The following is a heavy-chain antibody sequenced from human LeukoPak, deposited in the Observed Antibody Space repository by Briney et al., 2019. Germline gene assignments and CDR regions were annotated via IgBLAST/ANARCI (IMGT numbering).Heavy chain of an antibody. J-gene: IGHJ4*02. CDR1: GGSISSYY. D-gene: IGHD3-16*02. CDR3: ARVRDYVWGSYRLPLPTPFDY. V-gene: IGHV4-4*07. Sequence: PSETLSLTCTVSGGSISSYYWSWIRQPAGKGLEWIGRIHTSGSTNYSPSLKSRVTISVDTSKNQFSLKLSSVTAADTAVYYCARVRDYVWGSYRLPLPTPFDYWGQGTLVTVSS. CDR2: IHTSGST.